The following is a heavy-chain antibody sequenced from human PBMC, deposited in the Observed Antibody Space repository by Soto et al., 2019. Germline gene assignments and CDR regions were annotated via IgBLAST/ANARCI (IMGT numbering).Heavy chain of an antibody. Sequence: SEKVSCKASGYTLTGYDINLVRQATGQGLEWMGWMNPNSGNTGYAQKFQGRVTMTRNTSISTAYMELSSLRSEDTAVYYCARALRYSSSWPDYWGQGTLVTVSS. J-gene: IGHJ4*02. V-gene: IGHV1-8*01. D-gene: IGHD6-13*01. CDR2: MNPNSGNT. CDR3: ARALRYSSSWPDY. CDR1: GYTLTGYD.